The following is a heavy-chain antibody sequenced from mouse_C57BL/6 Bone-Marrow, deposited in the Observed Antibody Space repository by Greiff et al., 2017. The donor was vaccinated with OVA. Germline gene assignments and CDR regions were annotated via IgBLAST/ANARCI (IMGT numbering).Heavy chain of an antibody. V-gene: IGHV6-3*01. CDR3: TGGWELTVGY. Sequence: EVKVEESGGGLVQPGGSMKLSCVASGFTFSNYWMNWVRQSPEKGLEWVAQIRLKSDNYATHYAESVKGRFTISRDDSKSSVYLQMNNLRAEDTGIYYCTGGWELTVGYWGQGTTLTVSS. CDR1: GFTFSNYW. CDR2: IRLKSDNYAT. J-gene: IGHJ2*01. D-gene: IGHD2-1*01.